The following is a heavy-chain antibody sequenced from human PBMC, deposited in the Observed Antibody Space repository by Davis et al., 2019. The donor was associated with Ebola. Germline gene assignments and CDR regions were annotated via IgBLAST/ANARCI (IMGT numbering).Heavy chain of an antibody. CDR2: ISAYNGHT. CDR3: ARGRNGGWDFDY. J-gene: IGHJ4*02. V-gene: IGHV1-18*01. Sequence: AASVKVSCKASGYTFNSHGISWERQAPGQGLEWMAWISAYNGHTNYAQKFQGRLTLTTDTSTSTVYMELRSLTSDDTAEYYCARGRNGGWDFDYWGQGTRVTVSS. D-gene: IGHD6-19*01. CDR1: GYTFNSHG.